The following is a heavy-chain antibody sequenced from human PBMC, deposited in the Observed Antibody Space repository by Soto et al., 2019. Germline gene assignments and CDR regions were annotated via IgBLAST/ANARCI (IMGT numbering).Heavy chain of an antibody. CDR1: GFTFSSYA. Sequence: EVQLLESGGGLVQPGGSLRLSCAASGFTFSSYAMSWVRQAPGKGLEWVSAISGSGGSTYYADSVKGRFTISRDNSKYTLYLQMDSLRAEDTAVDYCAKEQSDVDWCFDLWGRGTLVNVSS. CDR3: AKEQSDVDWCFDL. V-gene: IGHV3-23*01. CDR2: ISGSGGST. J-gene: IGHJ2*01.